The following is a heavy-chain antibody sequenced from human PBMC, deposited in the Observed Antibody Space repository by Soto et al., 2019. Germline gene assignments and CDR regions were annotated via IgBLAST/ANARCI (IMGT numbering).Heavy chain of an antibody. CDR1: GFTFSSYA. CDR3: ASRGSWSYYDY. J-gene: IGHJ4*02. Sequence: EVQLLESGGGLVQPGGSLRLSCAASGFTFSSYAMRWVRQAPVKGLEWVSAVSGSGGSTYYADSVKGRFTISRDNSKNTLYLQMNSLRAEDTAVYYCASRGSWSYYDYWGQGTLVTVSS. V-gene: IGHV3-23*01. D-gene: IGHD3-3*01. CDR2: VSGSGGST.